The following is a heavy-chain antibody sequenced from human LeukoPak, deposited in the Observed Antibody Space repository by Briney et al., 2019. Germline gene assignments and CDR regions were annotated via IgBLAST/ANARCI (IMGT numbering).Heavy chain of an antibody. CDR2: IYYSGST. CDR3: ARWASSLDYFDY. V-gene: IGHV4-30-4*01. CDR1: GGSISSGDYS. Sequence: PSQTLSLTCTVSGGSISSGDYSWSWIRQPPGKGLEWIGYIYYSGSTYYNPSLKSRVTISVDTSKNQFSLKLSSVTAADTAVYYCARWASSLDYFDYWGQGTLVTVSS. J-gene: IGHJ4*02.